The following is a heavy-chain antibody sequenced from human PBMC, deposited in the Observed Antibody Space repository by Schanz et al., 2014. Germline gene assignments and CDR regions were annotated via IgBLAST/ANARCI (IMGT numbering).Heavy chain of an antibody. V-gene: IGHV4-39*01. Sequence: QLQMQESGPGLVKPSETLSLTCSVSGDSISSTSYYWGWIRQPPGKGLEWIGSIYYSGSTSYNASLKVRAPIPVATPKNHFALKLTCVTAADSAVYYCARLWGGWRIPDYWGQGTLVTVSS. CDR1: GDSISSTSYY. CDR3: ARLWGGWRIPDY. CDR2: IYYSGST. D-gene: IGHD6-19*01. J-gene: IGHJ4*02.